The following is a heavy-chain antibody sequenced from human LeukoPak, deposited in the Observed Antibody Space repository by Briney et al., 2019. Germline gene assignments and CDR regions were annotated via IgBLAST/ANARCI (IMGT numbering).Heavy chain of an antibody. Sequence: SDTLSLTYTVSGGSISSYYWSWIRQPPGKGLEWIGYIRYSGTTNYNPSLKSRVTISVDTSKNQFSLKLSSVTAADTAVYYCARVPQPNIWFGELGYWGQGTLVTVSS. J-gene: IGHJ4*02. CDR3: ARVPQPNIWFGELGY. CDR2: IRYSGTT. D-gene: IGHD3-10*01. CDR1: GGSISSYY. V-gene: IGHV4-59*07.